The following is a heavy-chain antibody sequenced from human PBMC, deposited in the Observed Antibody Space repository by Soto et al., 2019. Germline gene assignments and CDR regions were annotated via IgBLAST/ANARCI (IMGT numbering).Heavy chain of an antibody. CDR1: GFTFSSYA. CDR3: AKVKTGLRFLEWYYFDY. J-gene: IGHJ4*02. V-gene: IGHV3-23*01. Sequence: EVQLLESGGGLVQPGGSLRLSCAASGFTFSSYAMSWVRQAPGKGLEWVSAISGSGGSTYYADSVKGRFTISRDNSKNTLYLQMNSLIAEDTAVHYCAKVKTGLRFLEWYYFDYWGQGTLVTVSS. CDR2: ISGSGGST. D-gene: IGHD3-3*01.